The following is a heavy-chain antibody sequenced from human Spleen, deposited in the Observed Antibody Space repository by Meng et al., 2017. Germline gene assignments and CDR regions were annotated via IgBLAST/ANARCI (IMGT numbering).Heavy chain of an antibody. CDR2: INHSGST. J-gene: IGHJ4*02. CDR1: GGFISSGSYY. V-gene: IGHV4-39*07. Sequence: GSLRLSCTVSGGFISSGSYYWSWIRQPPGKGLEWIGEINHSGSTNYNPSLKSRVTISVDTSKNQFSLKLSSVTAADTAVYYCARGGFRRGYYYGSGSYYMVSDYWGQGTLVTVSS. CDR3: ARGGFRRGYYYGSGSYYMVSDY. D-gene: IGHD3-10*01.